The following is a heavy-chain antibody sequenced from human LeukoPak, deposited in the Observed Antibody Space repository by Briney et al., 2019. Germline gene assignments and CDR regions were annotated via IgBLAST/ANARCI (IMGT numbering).Heavy chain of an antibody. Sequence: GGSLRLSRAASGFIFSSYEMNWVRQARGKGLEGVSYISRSGSTIYYADAVKGRFTISTDNPKNSMYLQMNSLRAADTAVYYCAELGITMTGGVWGKGTTVTISS. CDR1: GFIFSSYE. CDR2: ISRSGSTI. V-gene: IGHV3-48*03. D-gene: IGHD3-10*02. J-gene: IGHJ6*04. CDR3: AELGITMTGGV.